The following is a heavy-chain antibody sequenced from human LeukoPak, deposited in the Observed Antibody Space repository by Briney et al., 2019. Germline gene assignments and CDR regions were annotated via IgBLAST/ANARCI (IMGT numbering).Heavy chain of an antibody. Sequence: ASVKVSCKASGYTFTSYGISWVRQAPGQGLEWMGWISAYNGNTDYAQKLQGRVTMTTDTSTSTAYMELRSLRSDDTVVYYCARATVGFWSGYFGYWGQGTLVTVSS. CDR3: ARATVGFWSGYFGY. V-gene: IGHV1-18*01. CDR2: ISAYNGNT. CDR1: GYTFTSYG. D-gene: IGHD3-3*01. J-gene: IGHJ4*02.